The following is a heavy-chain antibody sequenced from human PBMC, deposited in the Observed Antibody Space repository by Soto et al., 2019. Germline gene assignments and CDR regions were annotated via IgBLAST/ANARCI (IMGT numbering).Heavy chain of an antibody. V-gene: IGHV1-2*04. CDR3: ARSRVRLYCSSTSCYEDNESTRPPAEPNWFDP. Sequence: ASVKVSCKASGYTFTGYYMHWVRQAPGQGLEWMGWINPNGGGTNNAQKFQGWGTMPREPSISTAYMELSRLRSDETAVYYCARSRVRLYCSSTSCYEDNESTRPPAEPNWFDPWGQGTLVTVSS. J-gene: IGHJ5*02. D-gene: IGHD2-2*01. CDR2: INPNGGGT. CDR1: GYTFTGYY.